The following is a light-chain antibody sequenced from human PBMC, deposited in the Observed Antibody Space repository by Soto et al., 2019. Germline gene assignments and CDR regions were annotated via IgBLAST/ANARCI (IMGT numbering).Light chain of an antibody. CDR1: SRDVGGYNY. CDR3: SSYTTSSTLVV. CDR2: DVS. V-gene: IGLV2-14*03. Sequence: QSALTQPACVSGSPGQSITISCTGSSRDVGGYNYVSGYQQHPDRPPKLMIYDVSKRPTGGSNRFPASKSGNTASLTISGLQAEDEADYYCSSYTTSSTLVVFGGGTKLTVL. J-gene: IGLJ2*01.